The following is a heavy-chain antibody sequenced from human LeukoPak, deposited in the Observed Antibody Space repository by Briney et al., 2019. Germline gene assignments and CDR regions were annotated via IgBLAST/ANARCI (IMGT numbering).Heavy chain of an antibody. Sequence: GESLKISCKGSGYSFTTYWIGWGRQMPGKGLEGMGRIDPSDSYTNYCPSFQGHVTISVDKSINTAYLQWSSLKASDTAMYYCARHATGTTDYWGQGTLVTVSS. CDR3: ARHATGTTDY. CDR1: GYSFTTYW. V-gene: IGHV5-10-1*01. CDR2: IDPSDSYT. J-gene: IGHJ4*02. D-gene: IGHD1-1*01.